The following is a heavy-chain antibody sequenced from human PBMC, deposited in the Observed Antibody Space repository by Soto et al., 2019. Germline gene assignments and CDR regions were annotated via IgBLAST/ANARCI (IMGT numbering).Heavy chain of an antibody. CDR3: ARDGYSGRSDGFDV. J-gene: IGHJ3*01. Sequence: QMHLVESGGGVVQPGRSLGLSCAASGFTFGAYPIPWVGQPQGKGLEWVAVISYDGNSERYTDPVKGRFTVSRDNSKSTMYLQMNSLRAEDTAVYYCARDGYSGRSDGFDVWGQGTMVTVSS. V-gene: IGHV3-30*14. CDR2: ISYDGNSE. CDR1: GFTFGAYP. D-gene: IGHD1-26*01.